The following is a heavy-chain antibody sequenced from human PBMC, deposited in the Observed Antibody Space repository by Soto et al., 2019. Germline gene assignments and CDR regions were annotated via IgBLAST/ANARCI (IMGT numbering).Heavy chain of an antibody. V-gene: IGHV4-38-2*02. J-gene: IGHJ3*01. Sequence: SETLSLTCSVSGFSISIGNHWGLIRKHPGKGLEWIGSVYHGGNTYYNPSLKSRVPISIDLSKNQFSLKLTSVTAADTAAYYCARARWYDAFNVWGQGTVVTVSS. CDR3: ARARWYDAFNV. CDR1: GFSISIGNH. CDR2: VYHGGNT. D-gene: IGHD2-15*01.